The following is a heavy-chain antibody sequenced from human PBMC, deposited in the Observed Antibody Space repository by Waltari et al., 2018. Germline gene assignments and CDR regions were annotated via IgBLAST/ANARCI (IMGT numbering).Heavy chain of an antibody. CDR2: IRPQAYIDPT. CDR1: GFPFREIR. V-gene: IGHV3-49*03. J-gene: IGHJ4*02. CDR3: AKSLDATTMTASDY. Sequence: VDLVQSGGGLVQPGRPLPLSCRGSGFPFREIRISWFRQAPGKGLEWVGFIRPQAYIDPTKYAAPVRGRFHISRDDSESIAYLQMNSLKKEDTAVYYCAKSLDATTMTASDYWGQGTLVTVSS.